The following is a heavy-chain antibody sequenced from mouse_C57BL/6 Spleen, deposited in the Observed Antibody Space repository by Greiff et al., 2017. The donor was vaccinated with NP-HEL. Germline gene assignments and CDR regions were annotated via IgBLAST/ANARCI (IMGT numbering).Heavy chain of an antibody. V-gene: IGHV5-17*01. CDR3: ARDYGRGGFAY. J-gene: IGHJ3*01. D-gene: IGHD2-4*01. Sequence: EVKLMESGGGLVKPGGSLKLSCAASGFTFSDYGMHWVRQAPEKGLEWVAYISSGSSTIYYADTVKGRFTISRDNAKNTLFLQMTSLRSEDTAMYYCARDYGRGGFAYWGQGTLVTVSA. CDR2: ISSGSSTI. CDR1: GFTFSDYG.